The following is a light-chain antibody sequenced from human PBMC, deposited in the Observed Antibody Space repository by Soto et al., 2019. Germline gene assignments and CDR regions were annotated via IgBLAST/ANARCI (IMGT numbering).Light chain of an antibody. CDR1: QSLAGRY. V-gene: IGKV3-20*01. CDR2: GAS. CDR3: QQGYT. J-gene: IGKJ3*01. Sequence: EIVLTQSPGTLFLSPGERATLSCRASQSLAGRYLAWYQQKPGQAPRLLIYGASSRATDIPDRFSGSGSGTDFTLTITRLEPEDYAVYFCQQGYTFGPGTKVDIK.